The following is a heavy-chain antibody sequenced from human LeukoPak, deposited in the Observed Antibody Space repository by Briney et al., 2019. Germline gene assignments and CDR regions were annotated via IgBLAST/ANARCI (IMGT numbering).Heavy chain of an antibody. Sequence: SETLSLTCTVSGGSISSSSYYWGWIRQPPGTGLEWIGSIYYSGSTYYNPSLKSRVTISVDTSKNQFSLKLSSVTAADTAVYYCASSRVVTYAKLTTWGQGTLVTVSS. CDR2: IYYSGST. V-gene: IGHV4-39*01. J-gene: IGHJ5*02. CDR1: GGSISSSSYY. CDR3: ASSRVVTYAKLTT. D-gene: IGHD2-8*01.